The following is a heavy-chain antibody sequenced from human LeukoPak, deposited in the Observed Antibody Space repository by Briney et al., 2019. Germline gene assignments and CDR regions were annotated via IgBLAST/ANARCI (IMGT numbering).Heavy chain of an antibody. V-gene: IGHV3-21*01. CDR3: ARYLAVAGTGIVDY. CDR1: GFTFSSYT. Sequence: GGSLRLSCAASGFTFSSYTMSRVRQAPGKGLEWVSTISHSNSYINYADSVKGRFTISRDNAKNSLYLQMNSLRGEDAAVYYCARYLAVAGTGIVDYWGQGTLVTVSS. D-gene: IGHD6-19*01. CDR2: ISHSNSYI. J-gene: IGHJ4*02.